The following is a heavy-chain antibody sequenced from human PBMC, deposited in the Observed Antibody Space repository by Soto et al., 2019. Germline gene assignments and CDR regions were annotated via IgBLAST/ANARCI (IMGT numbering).Heavy chain of an antibody. CDR1: GFSFSNFA. CDR3: AKDYASTWYWYFDP. CDR2: ISGSGDKT. V-gene: IGHV3-23*01. J-gene: IGHJ5*02. Sequence: GGSLRFSCAASGFSFSNFAISWVRQAPGTGLEWVSSISGSGDKTYYLDSVKGRFTISRDNSKNTLYLHMNSLGAEDTAVYFCAKDYASTWYWYFDPWGQGTLVTVSS. D-gene: IGHD2-2*01.